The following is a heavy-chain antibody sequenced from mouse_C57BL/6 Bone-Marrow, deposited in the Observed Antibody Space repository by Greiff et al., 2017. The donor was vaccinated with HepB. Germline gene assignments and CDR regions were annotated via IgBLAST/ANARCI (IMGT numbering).Heavy chain of an antibody. J-gene: IGHJ3*01. V-gene: IGHV1-76*01. Sequence: VQLQQSGAELVRPGASVKLSCKASGYTFTDYYINWVKQRPGQGLEWIARIYPGSGNTYYNEKFKGKATLTAEKSSSTAYMQLSSLTSEDSAVYFCARDENWFAYWGQGTLVTVSA. CDR3: ARDENWFAY. CDR1: GYTFTDYY. CDR2: IYPGSGNT.